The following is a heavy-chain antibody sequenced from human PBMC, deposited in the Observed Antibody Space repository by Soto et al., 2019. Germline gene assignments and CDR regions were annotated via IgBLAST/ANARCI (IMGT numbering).Heavy chain of an antibody. CDR3: ARTPPDFWSGYYKGEDYYYGMDV. CDR2: IIPIFGTA. V-gene: IGHV1-69*13. CDR1: GGTFSSYA. D-gene: IGHD3-3*01. Sequence: SVKVSCKASGGTFSSYAISWVRQAPGQGLEWMGGIIPIFGTANYAQKFQGRVTITADESTSTAYMELSSLRSEDTAVYYCARTPPDFWSGYYKGEDYYYGMDVWGQGTTVTVS. J-gene: IGHJ6*02.